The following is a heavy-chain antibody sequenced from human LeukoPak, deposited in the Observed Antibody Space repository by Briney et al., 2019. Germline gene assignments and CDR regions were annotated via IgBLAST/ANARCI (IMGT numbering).Heavy chain of an antibody. Sequence: GASAKVSCKASGYTFTSYDINWVRQATGQALQRTARMNPNSGNTGYAQKFQGRVTMTRNTSISTAYMELSSLRSEDTAVYYCARGKDRELLSSEWLFDYWGQGTLVTVSS. D-gene: IGHD2-2*01. V-gene: IGHV1-8*01. CDR2: MNPNSGNT. J-gene: IGHJ4*02. CDR3: ARGKDRELLSSEWLFDY. CDR1: GYTFTSYD.